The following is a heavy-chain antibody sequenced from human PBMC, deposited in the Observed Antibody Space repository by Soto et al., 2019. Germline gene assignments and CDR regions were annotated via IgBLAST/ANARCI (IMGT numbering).Heavy chain of an antibody. CDR3: VKDDGGYPSTAPH. Sequence: EVQLLESGGGLVQPGGSLRLSCAASGITISNYPMSWVRQAPGKGLDWVSGISGSGDRTYYADSAKGRFTISKDISKTSLSLQLDNLGVEDTAVYFCVKDDGGYPSTAPHWGQGTLVTVPS. D-gene: IGHD3-22*01. CDR1: GITISNYP. V-gene: IGHV3-23*01. J-gene: IGHJ1*01. CDR2: ISGSGDRT.